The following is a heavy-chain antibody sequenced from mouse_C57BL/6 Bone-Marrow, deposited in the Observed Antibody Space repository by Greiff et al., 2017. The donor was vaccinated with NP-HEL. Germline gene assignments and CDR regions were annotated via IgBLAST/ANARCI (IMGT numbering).Heavy chain of an antibody. CDR2: IDPSDSYT. V-gene: IGHV1-50*01. CDR3: ARIRSYYFDD. D-gene: IGHD1-1*01. CDR1: GYTFTSYW. J-gene: IGHJ2*01. Sequence: VQLQQPGAELVKPGASVKLSCKASGYTFTSYWMQWVKQRPGQGLEWIGEIDPSDSYTNYNQKFKGKATLTVDTSSSTAYMQLSSLTSEDAAVDYCARIRSYYFDDWGQGTTLTVSS.